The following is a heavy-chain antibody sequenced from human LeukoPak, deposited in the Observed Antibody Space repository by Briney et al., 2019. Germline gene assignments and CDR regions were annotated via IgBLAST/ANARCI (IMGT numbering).Heavy chain of an antibody. D-gene: IGHD3-10*01. CDR3: ARIPLGDYYYMDV. V-gene: IGHV3-21*01. CDR2: ISSSSSYI. Sequence: GGSLRLSCAASGFTFSSYSMNWVRQAPGRGLEWVSSISSSSSYIYYADSVKGRFTNSRDNAKNSLYLQMNSLRAEDTAVYYCARIPLGDYYYMDVWGKGTTVTVSS. J-gene: IGHJ6*03. CDR1: GFTFSSYS.